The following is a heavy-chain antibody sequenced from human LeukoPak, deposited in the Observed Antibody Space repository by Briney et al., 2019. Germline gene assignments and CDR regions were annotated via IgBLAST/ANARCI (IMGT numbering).Heavy chain of an antibody. D-gene: IGHD1-1*01. CDR2: IYYSGST. CDR3: ARRQPTSPYTGFDP. CDR1: GGSISSGGYY. J-gene: IGHJ5*02. Sequence: SQTLSLTCTVSGGSISSGGYYWSWIRQHPGKGLEWIGYIYYSGSTYYNPSLKSRVTISVDTSKNQFSLKLSSVTAADTAVYYCARRQPTSPYTGFDPWGQGTLVTVSS. V-gene: IGHV4-31*03.